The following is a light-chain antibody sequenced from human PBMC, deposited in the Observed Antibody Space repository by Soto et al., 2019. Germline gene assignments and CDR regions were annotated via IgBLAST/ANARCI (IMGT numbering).Light chain of an antibody. CDR1: SSDVGGYNY. CDR3: SSYTTSNTVV. J-gene: IGLJ2*01. Sequence: QSALTQPASVSWSPGQSITISCTGTSSDVGGYNYVSWYQQHPGKAPKLMIYDVSNRPSGVSNRFSGSKSGNTASLTISGLQAEDEADYYCSSYTTSNTVVIGGGTKVTVL. V-gene: IGLV2-14*01. CDR2: DVS.